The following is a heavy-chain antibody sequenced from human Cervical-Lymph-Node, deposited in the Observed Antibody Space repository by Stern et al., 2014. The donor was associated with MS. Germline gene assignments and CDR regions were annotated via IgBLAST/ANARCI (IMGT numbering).Heavy chain of an antibody. CDR2: TSSRSTTI. V-gene: IGHV3-48*01. CDR1: GFAFGDYG. CDR3: TTSGSGVGGNLDY. D-gene: IGHD3-10*01. Sequence: VHLVASGGGLVQPGGSLRLSCAASGFAFGDYGMAWVRQAPGKWLQWVPYTSSRSTTIYYADSVKGRFTISRDNAKNSLYLQMNSLRREDTAVYYCTTSGSGVGGNLDYWGQGTLVTVSS. J-gene: IGHJ4*02.